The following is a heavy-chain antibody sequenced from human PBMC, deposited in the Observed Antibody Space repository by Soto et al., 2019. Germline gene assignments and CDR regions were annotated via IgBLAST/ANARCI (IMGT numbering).Heavy chain of an antibody. CDR1: GGSFSGFY. Sequence: SETLSLTCAVSGGSFSGFYWTWIRQPPGKGLEWIAEINHSGTTNFNPSLRSRLTISLDSSKKHFCLKPASMAAADAAVYYCARADRYFVNSYGLDVWGQGTTVTVSS. V-gene: IGHV4-34*01. J-gene: IGHJ6*02. CDR3: ARADRYFVNSYGLDV. CDR2: INHSGTT. D-gene: IGHD2-21*02.